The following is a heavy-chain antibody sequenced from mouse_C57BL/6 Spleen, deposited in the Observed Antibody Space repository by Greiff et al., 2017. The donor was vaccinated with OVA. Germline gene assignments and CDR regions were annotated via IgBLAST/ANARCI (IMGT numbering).Heavy chain of an antibody. Sequence: QVHVKQPGAELVKPGASVKMSCKASGYTFTSYWITWVKQRPGQGLEWIGDIYPGSGSTNYNEKFKSKATLTVDTSSSTAYMQLSSLTSEDSAVYYCARWGTHYFDYWGQGTTLTVSS. J-gene: IGHJ2*01. CDR3: ARWGTHYFDY. CDR1: GYTFTSYW. CDR2: IYPGSGST. V-gene: IGHV1-55*01. D-gene: IGHD3-3*01.